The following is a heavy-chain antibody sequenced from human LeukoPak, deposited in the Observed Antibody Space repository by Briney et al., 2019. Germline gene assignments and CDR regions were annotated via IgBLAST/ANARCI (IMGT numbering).Heavy chain of an antibody. D-gene: IGHD5-24*01. Sequence: ASVKVSCKASGYTFASYDINWVRQAPGQGLEWMGRINPNSGGTNYAQKFQGRVTMTRDTSISTAYMELSRLRSDDTAVYYCARPQTRDGYNFLGHWGQGTLVTVSS. CDR2: INPNSGGT. CDR1: GYTFASYD. V-gene: IGHV1-2*06. J-gene: IGHJ4*02. CDR3: ARPQTRDGYNFLGH.